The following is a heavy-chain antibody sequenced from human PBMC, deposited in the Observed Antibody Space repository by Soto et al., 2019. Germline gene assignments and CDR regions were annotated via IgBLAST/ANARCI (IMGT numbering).Heavy chain of an antibody. J-gene: IGHJ4*02. D-gene: IGHD2-8*01. V-gene: IGHV4-59*01. CDR1: GGSISSYY. CDR2: IYYSGST. CDR3: ARSRGGGDCTNGVCPAYYFDY. Sequence: SETLSLTCTVSGGSISSYYWSWIRQPPGKGLEWIGYIYYSGSTNYNPSLKSRVTISVDTSKNQFSLKLSSVTAADTAVYYCARSRGGGDCTNGVCPAYYFDYWGQGTLVTVSS.